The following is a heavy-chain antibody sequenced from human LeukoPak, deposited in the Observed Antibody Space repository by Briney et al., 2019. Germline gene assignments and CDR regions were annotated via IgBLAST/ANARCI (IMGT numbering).Heavy chain of an antibody. V-gene: IGHV1-2*02. D-gene: IGHD3-22*01. CDR3: ARTSVEVGQNYYGMDV. Sequence: GASVKVSCMASGYTFTGYYMHWVRQAPGQGLEYMGWINPNSGGTKSAQKFQGRVTMTRDTSISTGYMELSGLASDDAAVYYCARTSVEVGQNYYGMDVWGQGTTVTVSS. CDR1: GYTFTGYY. J-gene: IGHJ6*02. CDR2: INPNSGGT.